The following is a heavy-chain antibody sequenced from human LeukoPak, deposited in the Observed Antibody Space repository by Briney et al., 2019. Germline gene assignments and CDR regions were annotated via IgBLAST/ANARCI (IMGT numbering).Heavy chain of an antibody. D-gene: IGHD3-3*01. CDR3: ARDPLTDYDFWSGYSYFDY. Sequence: ASVKVSCKASGYTFTSYGIIWVRQAPGQGLEWMGWISAYNGNTNYAQKLQGRVTMTTDTSTSTAYMELRSLRSDDTAVYYCARDPLTDYDFWSGYSYFDYWGQGTLVTVSS. CDR2: ISAYNGNT. J-gene: IGHJ4*02. V-gene: IGHV1-18*01. CDR1: GYTFTSYG.